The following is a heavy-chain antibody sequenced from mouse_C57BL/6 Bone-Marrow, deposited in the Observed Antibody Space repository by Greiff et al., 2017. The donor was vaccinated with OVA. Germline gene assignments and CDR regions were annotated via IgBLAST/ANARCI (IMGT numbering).Heavy chain of an antibody. J-gene: IGHJ3*01. CDR2: INPNNGGT. V-gene: IGHV1-26*01. D-gene: IGHD1-1*01. Sequence: EVQLQQSGPELVKPGASVKISCKASGYTFTDYYMNWVKQSHGKSLEWIGDINPNNGGTSYNQKFKGKATLTVDKSSSTAYMELRSLTSEDSAVYYCARRAPYYDSSSRGFADWGQGTLVTVSA. CDR3: ARRAPYYDSSSRGFAD. CDR1: GYTFTDYY.